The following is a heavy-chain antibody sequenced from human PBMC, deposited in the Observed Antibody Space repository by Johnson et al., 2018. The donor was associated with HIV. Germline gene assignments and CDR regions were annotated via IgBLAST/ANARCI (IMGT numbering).Heavy chain of an antibody. CDR2: IWYDGGNK. Sequence: QVQLVESGRGVVQPGRSLRLSCAASGFTFSSYGMHWVRQAPGTGLDWVAVIWYDGGNKYYADSVKGRFTISRDNSKNTLYLQMNSLRAEDTAVYYCAKDQGYAHDYGDHNAFDIWGQGTMVTVSA. CDR1: GFTFSSYG. CDR3: AKDQGYAHDYGDHNAFDI. J-gene: IGHJ3*02. V-gene: IGHV3-30*18. D-gene: IGHD4-17*01.